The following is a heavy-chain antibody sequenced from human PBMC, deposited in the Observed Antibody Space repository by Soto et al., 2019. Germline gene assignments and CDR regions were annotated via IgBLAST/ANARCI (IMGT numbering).Heavy chain of an antibody. J-gene: IGHJ4*02. CDR3: ARGSLGPDY. CDR2: IFPTGNT. V-gene: IGHV4-4*07. D-gene: IGHD1-26*01. Sequence: SETLSLTCTVSSGSLSNYYWSWIRQPAGKGLEWIGRIFPTGNTDYNPSLRSRVTMSVDTSKNQFPLKLNSVTAADTAVYYCARGSLGPDYWGPGTLVTVSS. CDR1: SGSLSNYY.